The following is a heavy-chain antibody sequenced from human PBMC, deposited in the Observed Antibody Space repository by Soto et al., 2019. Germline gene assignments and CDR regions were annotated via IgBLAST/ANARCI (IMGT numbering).Heavy chain of an antibody. D-gene: IGHD2-21*01. J-gene: IGHJ4*02. CDR1: GTSIIAYY. CDR2: ISYSGST. CDR3: ARDPELHGLDY. Sequence: QVQLQESGPGLVKPSETLSLTCNVSGTSIIAYYWTWIRQPPGKALEWIGYISYSGSTKYNPSLKSRVAISLDTSRHQFSLKLTPVTASDTAIYFCARDPELHGLDYWGQGTLVTVS. V-gene: IGHV4-59*01.